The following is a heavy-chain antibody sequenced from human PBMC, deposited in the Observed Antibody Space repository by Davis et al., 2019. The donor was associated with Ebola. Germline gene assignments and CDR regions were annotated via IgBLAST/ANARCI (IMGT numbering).Heavy chain of an antibody. CDR2: INPNSGGT. Sequence: ASVKVSCKASGYTFTSYGISWVRQAPGQGLEWMGRINPNSGGTNYAQKFQGRVTMTRDTSISTAYMELSRLRSDDTAVYYCARVGYCSGGSCYFFDYWGQGTLVTVSS. V-gene: IGHV1-2*06. J-gene: IGHJ4*02. D-gene: IGHD2-15*01. CDR1: GYTFTSYG. CDR3: ARVGYCSGGSCYFFDY.